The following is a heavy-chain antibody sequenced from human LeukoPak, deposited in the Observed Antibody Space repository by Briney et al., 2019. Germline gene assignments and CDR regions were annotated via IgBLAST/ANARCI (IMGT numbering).Heavy chain of an antibody. CDR2: ISGSGGST. D-gene: IGHD3-22*01. J-gene: IGHJ4*02. V-gene: IGHV3-23*01. CDR3: AKGGWAVDYYFDY. CDR1: GFTFSSYA. Sequence: PGGSLRLSCVASGFTFSSYAMSWVSQAPGKGLEWVSAISGSGGSTYYADSVKGRFTISRDNSKNTLYLQMNSLRAEDTAVYYCAKGGWAVDYYFDYWGQGTLVTVSS.